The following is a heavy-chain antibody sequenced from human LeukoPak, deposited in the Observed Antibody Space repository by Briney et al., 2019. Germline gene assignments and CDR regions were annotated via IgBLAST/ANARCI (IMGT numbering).Heavy chain of an antibody. CDR3: ATKCIAGYYFDY. Sequence: GGSLRLSCTPSIHTFKLYNNISVRQAPGKGLEWVSSISSSSNYIYYADSMKGRFTISRDNAKSSLYLQMNSLRAEDTAVYYWATKCIAGYYFDYWGQGTLITVSS. D-gene: IGHD2-21*01. V-gene: IGHV3-21*01. CDR1: IHTFKLYN. J-gene: IGHJ4*02. CDR2: ISSSSNYI.